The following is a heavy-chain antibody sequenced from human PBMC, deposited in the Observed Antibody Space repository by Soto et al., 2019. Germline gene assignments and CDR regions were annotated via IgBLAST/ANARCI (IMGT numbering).Heavy chain of an antibody. CDR3: ATECSGSSPLHFDY. J-gene: IGHJ4*02. Sequence: QVQLQESGPGLLKPSQTLSLTCTVSGDSVSSGIYYWSWIRQPPGKGLEWIGYIYYSGSTYYNPSLNSRLSMSLDKSANQFSLKVSSVTAADTAMYYCATECSGSSPLHFDYWGQGTLVTVSS. D-gene: IGHD2-15*01. CDR1: GDSVSSGIYY. CDR2: IYYSGST. V-gene: IGHV4-30-4*01.